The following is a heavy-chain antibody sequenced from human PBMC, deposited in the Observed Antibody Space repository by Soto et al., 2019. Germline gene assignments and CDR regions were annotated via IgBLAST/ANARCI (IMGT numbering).Heavy chain of an antibody. CDR1: GFTFSSYW. V-gene: IGHV3-74*01. Sequence: EVQLVESGGGLVQPGGSLSLSCAASGFTFSSYWMHWVRQAPGKGLVWVSRINGDGSSTSYADSVKGRFTISRDNAKNTMYLQMNRLRAEDTAVYYCTRDAYYDFWSGYSGYYYYYMDVWGKGTTVTVSS. CDR3: TRDAYYDFWSGYSGYYYYYMDV. D-gene: IGHD3-3*01. J-gene: IGHJ6*03. CDR2: INGDGSST.